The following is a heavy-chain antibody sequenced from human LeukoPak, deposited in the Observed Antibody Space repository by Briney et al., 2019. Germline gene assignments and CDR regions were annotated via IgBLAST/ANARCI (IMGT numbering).Heavy chain of an antibody. CDR3: VRRAVYRTGWQTGDFDF. Sequence: SETLSLTCDVSGFSMTSGFYGGWIRQTPGKGLEWIGNMYDIATTNHNPSLKSRATISIDTSKNQLFLEMTSVTAADTAFYYCVRRAVYRTGWQTGDFDFGGLGTLVTVSS. CDR2: MYDIATT. D-gene: IGHD6-19*01. CDR1: GFSMTSGFY. V-gene: IGHV4-38-2*01. J-gene: IGHJ4*02.